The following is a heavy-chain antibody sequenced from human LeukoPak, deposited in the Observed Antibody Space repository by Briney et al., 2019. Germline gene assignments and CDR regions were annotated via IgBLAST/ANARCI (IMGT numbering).Heavy chain of an antibody. CDR1: GFTFSSYA. J-gene: IGHJ4*02. Sequence: QPGGSLRLSCAASGFTFSSYAMHWVRQAPGKGLEWVSFISASGGTTHYADSVKGRFTISRDNSKNTLYLQMNSLRAEDTAVYYCANPLVGATSRGFDYWGQGTLVTVSS. CDR2: ISASGGTT. CDR3: ANPLVGATSRGFDY. D-gene: IGHD1-26*01. V-gene: IGHV3-23*01.